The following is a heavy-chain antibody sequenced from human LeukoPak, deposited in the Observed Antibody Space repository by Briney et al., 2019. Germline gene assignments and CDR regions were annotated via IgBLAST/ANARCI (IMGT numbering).Heavy chain of an antibody. D-gene: IGHD5-12*01. Sequence: ASVKVSCKASGYTFTSYGISRVRQAPGQGLEWMGWISAYNGNTNYAQKLQGRVTMTTDTSTSTAYMELRSLRSDDTAVYYCARDTSIVATTYFDYWGQGTLVTVSS. J-gene: IGHJ4*02. CDR3: ARDTSIVATTYFDY. CDR2: ISAYNGNT. V-gene: IGHV1-18*01. CDR1: GYTFTSYG.